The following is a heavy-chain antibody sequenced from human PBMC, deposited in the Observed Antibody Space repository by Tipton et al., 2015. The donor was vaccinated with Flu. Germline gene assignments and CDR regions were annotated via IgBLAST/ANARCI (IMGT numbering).Heavy chain of an antibody. V-gene: IGHV4-4*07. J-gene: IGHJ3*01. CDR3: ARDLRAYSGYAGGDAFDL. Sequence: TLSLTCTVSGGSITTSYWSWLRQPAGKGLEWIGRISTSGSTNYNASLESRLSMSRDTSKNHFSLRLSSATAADTAAYYCARDLRAYSGYAGGDAFDLWGQGTMVTVSS. CDR1: GGSITTSY. CDR2: ISTSGST. D-gene: IGHD5-12*01.